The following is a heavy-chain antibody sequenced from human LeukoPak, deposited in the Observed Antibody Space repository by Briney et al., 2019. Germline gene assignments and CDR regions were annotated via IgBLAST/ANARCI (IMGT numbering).Heavy chain of an antibody. J-gene: IGHJ4*02. CDR1: GFTFSSYA. V-gene: IGHV3-30*04. CDR3: ARARAVAGLYYFDY. CDR2: ISYDGSNK. Sequence: GESLKISCAASGFTFSSYAMHWVRQAPGKGLERVAVISYDGSNKYYADSVKGRFTISRDNSKNTLYLQMNSLRAEDTAVYYCARARAVAGLYYFDYWGQGTLVTVSS. D-gene: IGHD6-19*01.